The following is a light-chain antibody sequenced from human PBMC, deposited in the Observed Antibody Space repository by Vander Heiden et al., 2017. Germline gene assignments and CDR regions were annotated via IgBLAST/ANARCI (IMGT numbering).Light chain of an antibody. CDR2: DVS. J-gene: IGLJ2*01. Sequence: QSALTKPASVSGSPGESITISCTGTSSDVAGYNYVSWYQQKSGKAPKLMIYDVSNRPSGVSNRFSGSKSGNTASLTISGLQAEDEADYYCSSYSSSSPVIFGGGTKVTVL. CDR3: SSYSSSSPVI. V-gene: IGLV2-14*01. CDR1: SSDVAGYNY.